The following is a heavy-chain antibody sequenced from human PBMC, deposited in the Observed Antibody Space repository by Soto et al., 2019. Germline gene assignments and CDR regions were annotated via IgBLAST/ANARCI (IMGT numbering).Heavy chain of an antibody. D-gene: IGHD4-17*01. CDR3: ASLGAPSGDYEVAY. Sequence: QVQLQESGPGLVKPSQTLSLTCTVSGGSISSGGYYWSWIRQHPGKGLEWIGYIYYSGSTYYNPSLKSRFPISVDTSKHHFSLKLSSVTAADTAVYYCASLGAPSGDYEVAYWGQGTLVTVSS. CDR2: IYYSGST. CDR1: GGSISSGGYY. J-gene: IGHJ4*02. V-gene: IGHV4-31*03.